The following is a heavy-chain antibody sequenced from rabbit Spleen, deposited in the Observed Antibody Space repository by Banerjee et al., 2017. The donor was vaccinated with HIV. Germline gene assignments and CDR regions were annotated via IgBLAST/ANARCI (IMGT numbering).Heavy chain of an antibody. V-gene: IGHV1S45*01. D-gene: IGHD1-1*01. CDR2: IYVDDGST. CDR3: ARDTATSFSSYGMDL. CDR1: GFSFSSGYY. J-gene: IGHJ6*01. Sequence: QEQVEESGGDLVKPEGSLTLTCTASGFSFSSGYYMCWVRQAPGKGPEWIACIYVDDGSTYYASWAKGRFTISKTSSTTVTLQMTSLTAADTATYFCARDTATSFSSYGMDLWGQGTLVTVS.